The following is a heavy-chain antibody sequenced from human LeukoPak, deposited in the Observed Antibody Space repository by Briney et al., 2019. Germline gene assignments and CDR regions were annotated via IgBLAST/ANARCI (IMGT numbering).Heavy chain of an antibody. J-gene: IGHJ4*02. CDR3: ARDRGYSYGYGAFDY. CDR2: IYYSGST. Sequence: SETLSLTCTVSGGSISSGGYYWSWIRQHPGKGLEWIGYIYYSGSTYYNPSLKSRVTMSVDTSKNQFSLKLSSVTAADTAVYYCARDRGYSYGYGAFDYWGQGTLVTVSS. V-gene: IGHV4-31*03. D-gene: IGHD5-18*01. CDR1: GGSISSGGYY.